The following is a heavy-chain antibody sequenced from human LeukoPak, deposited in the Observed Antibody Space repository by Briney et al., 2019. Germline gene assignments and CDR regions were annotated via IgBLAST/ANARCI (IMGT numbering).Heavy chain of an antibody. D-gene: IGHD6-19*01. Sequence: SETLSLTCTISGDSISSSNWWSWVRQPPGKGLEWIGEIYHSGGNSNNTSLKRRVTRSVVKSKKQFCMKLSSVSAAGTDVYYGARDSSGWFGRSSDYYYYGMDVWGQGTTVTVSS. CDR1: GDSISSSNW. CDR2: IYHSGGN. V-gene: IGHV4-4*02. CDR3: ARDSSGWFGRSSDYYYYGMDV. J-gene: IGHJ6*02.